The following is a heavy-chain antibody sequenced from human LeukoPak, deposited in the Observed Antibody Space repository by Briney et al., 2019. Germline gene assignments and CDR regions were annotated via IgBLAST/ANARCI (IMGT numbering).Heavy chain of an antibody. CDR1: GFTFSSYS. Sequence: GGSLRLSCAASGFTFSSYSMKWVRQAPGKGLEWVSYISSSSSTIYYADSVKGRFTISRDNAKNSLYLQLNSLRAEDTAVYYCARESDIVATGFDYWGQGTLVTVSS. CDR2: ISSSSSTI. CDR3: ARESDIVATGFDY. V-gene: IGHV3-48*01. J-gene: IGHJ4*02. D-gene: IGHD5-12*01.